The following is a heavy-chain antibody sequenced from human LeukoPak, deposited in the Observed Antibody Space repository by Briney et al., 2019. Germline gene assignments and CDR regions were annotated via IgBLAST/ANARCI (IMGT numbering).Heavy chain of an antibody. V-gene: IGHV4-39*01. CDR1: GDSVSNTNYY. CDR3: ANLYISGSYFGH. J-gene: IGHJ4*02. CDR2: FYYSGNT. D-gene: IGHD3-10*01. Sequence: PSETLSLTCTVSGDSVSNTNYYWGWIRHPPGKGLEWIGTFYYSGNTYYNPSLKSRVTISVDTSKNQFSLVLSSVTAADTAVYYCANLYISGSYFGHWGQGALITVSS.